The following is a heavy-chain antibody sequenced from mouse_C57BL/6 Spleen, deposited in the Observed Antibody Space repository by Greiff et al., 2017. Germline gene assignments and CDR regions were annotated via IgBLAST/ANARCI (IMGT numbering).Heavy chain of an antibody. Sequence: EVKLMESGAELVKPGASVKLSCTASGFNIKDYYMHWVKQRTEQGLEWIGRIDPEDGETKYAPKFQGKATITADTSSNTAYLQLSSLTSEDTAVYYCARRITTVVATDFDYWGQGTTLTVSS. V-gene: IGHV14-2*01. CDR3: ARRITTVVATDFDY. CDR2: IDPEDGET. CDR1: GFNIKDYY. J-gene: IGHJ2*01. D-gene: IGHD1-1*01.